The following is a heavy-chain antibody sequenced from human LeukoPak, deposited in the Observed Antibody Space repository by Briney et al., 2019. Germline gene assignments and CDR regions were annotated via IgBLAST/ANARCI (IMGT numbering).Heavy chain of an antibody. CDR2: ISSSSSYI. Sequence: GGSLRLSCPASGFTFSSYSMNWVRQAPGKGLEWVSSISSSSSYIYYADSVKGRFTISRDNAKNSLYLQMNSLRAEDTAVYYCARASGTQLVDAFDIWGQGTMVTVSS. J-gene: IGHJ3*02. CDR3: ARASGTQLVDAFDI. CDR1: GFTFSSYS. V-gene: IGHV3-21*01. D-gene: IGHD6-13*01.